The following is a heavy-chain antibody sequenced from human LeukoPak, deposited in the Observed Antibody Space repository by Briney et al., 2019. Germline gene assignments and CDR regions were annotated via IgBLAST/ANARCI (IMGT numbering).Heavy chain of an antibody. V-gene: IGHV3-13*01. J-gene: IGHJ4*02. CDR3: AGVADDYGDLA. Sequence: PGGSLRLSCAASGFTFRSYDMHWVRQATGKGLEWVSGIGTAGEIYYPGSVKGRFTISRENAKNSLYLQMNSLRAGDTAVYYCAGVADDYGDLAWGQGTLVTVSS. CDR2: IGTAGEI. CDR1: GFTFRSYD. D-gene: IGHD4-17*01.